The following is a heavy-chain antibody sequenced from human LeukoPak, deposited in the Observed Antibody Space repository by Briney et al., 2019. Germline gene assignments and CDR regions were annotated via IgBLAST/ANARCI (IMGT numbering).Heavy chain of an antibody. CDR1: GYTFTNYA. CDR3: AREEYYDSSAPTNFDY. Sequence: ASVKVSCKASGYTFTNYAMNWVRQAPGQGLEWMGWINTNTGNPTYAQGFTGRFVFSLDTSVTTAYLQISSLKAEDTAVYYCAREEYYDSSAPTNFDYWGQGTLVTFSS. J-gene: IGHJ4*02. D-gene: IGHD3-22*01. CDR2: INTNTGNP. V-gene: IGHV7-4-1*02.